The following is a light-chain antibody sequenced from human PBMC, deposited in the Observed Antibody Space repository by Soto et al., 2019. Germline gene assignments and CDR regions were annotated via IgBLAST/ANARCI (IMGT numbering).Light chain of an antibody. V-gene: IGKV1-39*01. J-gene: IGKJ5*01. CDR3: QQSYSSPHT. Sequence: FQMTQSPFSLSASAEDRVIITCRASQSISNHLNWYQQKPGKAPKLLIFAASSLQSGVPSRFSGSRSGPDFTLTISSLQPEDFATYYCQQSYSSPHTFGHGTRLEI. CDR1: QSISNH. CDR2: AAS.